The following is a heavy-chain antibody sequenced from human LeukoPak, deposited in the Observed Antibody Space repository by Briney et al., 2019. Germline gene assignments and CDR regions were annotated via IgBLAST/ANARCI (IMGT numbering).Heavy chain of an antibody. CDR2: INHSGIT. CDR3: ARETSQKGAHYMDV. J-gene: IGHJ6*03. D-gene: IGHD3-16*01. CDR1: GGSFSGYY. Sequence: SETLSLTCAVYGGSFSGYYWSWIRQPPGKGLEWIGDINHSGITNYNSSLKSRVTISVDTSKNQFSLKLSSVTAADTAVYYCARETSQKGAHYMDVWGKGTTVTISS. V-gene: IGHV4-34*01.